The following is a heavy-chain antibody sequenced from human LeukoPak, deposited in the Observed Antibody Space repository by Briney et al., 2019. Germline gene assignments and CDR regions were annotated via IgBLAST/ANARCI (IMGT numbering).Heavy chain of an antibody. D-gene: IGHD3-10*01. CDR1: GFTLSSNY. J-gene: IGHJ4*02. CDR3: AKDHPYYGSGSYPYYFDY. CDR2: IYSGGST. V-gene: IGHV3-66*01. Sequence: GGSLRLSCAASGFTLSSNYMSWVRQAPGKGLEWVSVIYSGGSTYYADSVKGRFTISRDNSKNTLYLQMNSLRAEDTAVYYCAKDHPYYGSGSYPYYFDYWGQGTLVTVSS.